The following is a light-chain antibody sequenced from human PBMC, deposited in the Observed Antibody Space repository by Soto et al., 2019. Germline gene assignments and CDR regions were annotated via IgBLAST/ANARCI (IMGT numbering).Light chain of an antibody. J-gene: IGLJ2*01. Sequence: QSALTQPASVSGSPGQSITISCTGTSSDVGAYNYVSWYQHHPGKAPKLMIYDVSNRPSGVSNRFSGSKSGNTASLTISGLQAEDEADYYCSSYTSSSTLGFGGGTQLTVL. CDR1: SSDVGAYNY. CDR3: SSYTSSSTLG. V-gene: IGLV2-14*03. CDR2: DVS.